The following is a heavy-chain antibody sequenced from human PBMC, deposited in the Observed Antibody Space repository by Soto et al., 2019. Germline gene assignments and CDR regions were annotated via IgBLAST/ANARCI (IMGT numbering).Heavy chain of an antibody. CDR2: MSYDGSSK. CDR3: AKDRGWSSADLEY. Sequence: GLEWVALMSYDGSSKYYQDSLKGRFTISRDKSKNTLYLQMSSLRVEDTAVYYCAKDRGWSSADLEYWGQGTLVTVSS. J-gene: IGHJ4*02. V-gene: IGHV3-30*18. D-gene: IGHD6-19*01.